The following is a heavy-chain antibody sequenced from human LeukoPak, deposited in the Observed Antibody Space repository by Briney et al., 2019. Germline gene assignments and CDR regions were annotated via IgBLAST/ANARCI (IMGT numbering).Heavy chain of an antibody. V-gene: IGHV3-23*01. J-gene: IGHJ4*02. CDR2: ISGSGDAT. CDR3: ARGYYYDSGGYPIDY. D-gene: IGHD3-22*01. CDR1: GFTFSRSA. Sequence: GGSLRLSCAGSGFTFSRSAMNWVRQAPGKGLEWVSAISGSGDATYYADSVKGRFTISRDNSKNTLYVQMNSLRAGDTALYYCARGYYYDSGGYPIDYWGQGALVTVSS.